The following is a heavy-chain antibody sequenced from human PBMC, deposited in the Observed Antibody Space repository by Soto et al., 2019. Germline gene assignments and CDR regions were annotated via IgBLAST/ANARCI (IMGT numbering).Heavy chain of an antibody. CDR3: AKERSHSLTISGYFDL. D-gene: IGHD4-17*01. J-gene: IGHJ2*01. CDR2: ISWNSGSI. CDR1: GFTFDDYA. V-gene: IGHV3-9*01. Sequence: EVQLVESGGGLVQPGRSLRLSCAASGFTFDDYAMHWVRQAPGKGLEWVSGISWNSGSIGYADSVKGRFTISRDNAKNSLYLQMNSLRADDTALYYCAKERSHSLTISGYFDLWGRGTLVTVSS.